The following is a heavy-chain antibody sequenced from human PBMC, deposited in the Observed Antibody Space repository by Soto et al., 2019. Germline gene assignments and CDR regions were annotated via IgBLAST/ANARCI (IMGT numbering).Heavy chain of an antibody. CDR3: ARHGRGKGGVVTGGATFDY. CDR2: IYPGDSDT. Sequence: EVQVVQSGAEVKKPGESLKISCKASGYSFTNYWIGWVRQMPGKGLEWMGIIYPGDSDTKYSPSFQGQVTISADKSTSTAYLQWSSLKASDTAIYYCARHGRGKGGVVTGGATFDYWGQGTLVTVSS. D-gene: IGHD2-8*02. J-gene: IGHJ4*02. V-gene: IGHV5-51*01. CDR1: GYSFTNYW.